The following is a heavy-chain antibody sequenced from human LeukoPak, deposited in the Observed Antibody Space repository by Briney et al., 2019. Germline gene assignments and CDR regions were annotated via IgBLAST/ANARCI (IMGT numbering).Heavy chain of an antibody. CDR1: GGSFSGYY. CDR2: INHSGST. Sequence: SETLSLTCAVYGGSFSGYYWSWIRQPPGKGLEWIGEINHSGSTNYNPSLKSRVTISVDTSKNQFSMKLSSVTAADTAVYYCARGKGSVRNSIFRYGRNNWFDPWGQGTLVTVSS. J-gene: IGHJ5*02. CDR3: ARGKGSVRNSIFRYGRNNWFDP. D-gene: IGHD2/OR15-2a*01. V-gene: IGHV4-34*01.